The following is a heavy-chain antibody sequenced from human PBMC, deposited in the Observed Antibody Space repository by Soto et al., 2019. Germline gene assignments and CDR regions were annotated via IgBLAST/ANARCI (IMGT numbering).Heavy chain of an antibody. CDR2: INPSGGST. CDR1: GYTFTSYY. D-gene: IGHD2-8*01. Sequence: QVQLVQSGAEVKKPGASVKVSCKASGYTFTSYYMHWVRQAPGQGLEWMGIINPSGGSTSYAQKFQGRVTMTRDTSTSTVYMELSGLRSEDTAVYYCATALRMGWFDPWGQGTLVTVSS. CDR3: ATALRMGWFDP. V-gene: IGHV1-46*01. J-gene: IGHJ5*02.